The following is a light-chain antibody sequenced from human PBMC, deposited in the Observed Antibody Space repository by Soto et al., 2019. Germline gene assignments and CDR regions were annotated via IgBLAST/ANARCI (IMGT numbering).Light chain of an antibody. V-gene: IGLV2-8*01. Sequence: QAVVTQPPSASGSPGQSVTISCTGTGSDVGGYNYVSWYQQHPGKAPKLMIYEVSKRPSGVPDRFSGSKSGNTASLTVSGLQAEDEADYYCSSYAGSNIVVFGGGTKLTVL. CDR2: EVS. CDR1: GSDVGGYNY. J-gene: IGLJ2*01. CDR3: SSYAGSNIVV.